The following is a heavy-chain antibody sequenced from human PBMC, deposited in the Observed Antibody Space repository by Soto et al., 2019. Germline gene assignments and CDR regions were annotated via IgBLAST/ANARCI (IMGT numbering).Heavy chain of an antibody. J-gene: IGHJ6*02. CDR3: TRDLEYCSGGSCYSDYYGMDV. CDR1: GFTFGDYA. D-gene: IGHD2-15*01. Sequence: GGSLRLSCTASGFTFGDYAMSWFRQAPGKGLEWVGFIRSKAYGGTTEYAASVKGRFTISRDDSKSIAYLQMNSLKTEDTAVYYCTRDLEYCSGGSCYSDYYGMDVWGQGTTVTVSS. CDR2: IRSKAYGGTT. V-gene: IGHV3-49*03.